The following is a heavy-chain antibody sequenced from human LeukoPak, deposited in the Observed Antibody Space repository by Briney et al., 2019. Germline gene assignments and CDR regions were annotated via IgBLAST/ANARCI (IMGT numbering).Heavy chain of an antibody. V-gene: IGHV3-21*01. CDR2: IDFSSSYI. J-gene: IGHJ6*02. Sequence: EGSLRLSCAASGFTFSTYSMNWVRQAPGKGLEWVSSIDFSSSYIYYIDSVKGRFTISRDNARNSLYLQMNSLRAEDTAVYYCARDGTGFSSGMGVWGQGTTVTVSS. CDR3: ARDGTGFSSGMGV. D-gene: IGHD7-27*01. CDR1: GFTFSTYS.